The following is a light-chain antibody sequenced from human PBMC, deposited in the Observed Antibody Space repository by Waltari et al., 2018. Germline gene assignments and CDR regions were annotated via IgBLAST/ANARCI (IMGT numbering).Light chain of an antibody. CDR3: CSCTSSSTWV. V-gene: IGLV2-14*01. CDR2: DVN. Sequence: QSALTQPASVSGSPGQSITISCTGPTSDLGGYNYVSWYQQHPGKAPKLLIYDVNSRPSGVSNRFSGSKSGNTAYLIISGLQAEDEADYYCCSCTSSSTWVFGGGTKLTVL. J-gene: IGLJ3*02. CDR1: TSDLGGYNY.